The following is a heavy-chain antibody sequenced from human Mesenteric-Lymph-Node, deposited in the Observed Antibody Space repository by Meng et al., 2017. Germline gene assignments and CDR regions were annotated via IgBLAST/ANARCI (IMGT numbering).Heavy chain of an antibody. D-gene: IGHD6-19*01. CDR2: INPNSGGT. CDR1: GGTFTGYY. J-gene: IGHJ4*02. V-gene: IGHV1-2*02. CDR3: ASHNIAVAGTDY. Sequence: ASVKVSCKASGGTFTGYYMHWVRQAPGQGLEWMGWINPNSGGTNYAQKFQGRVTMTRDTSISTAYMELSRLRSDDTAVYYCASHNIAVAGTDYWGQGTLVTVSS.